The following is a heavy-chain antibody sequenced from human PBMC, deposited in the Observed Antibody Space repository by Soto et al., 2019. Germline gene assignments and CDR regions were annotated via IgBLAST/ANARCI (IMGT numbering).Heavy chain of an antibody. CDR2: ISYDGSNK. CDR3: ARVGGVRGDRHAFDI. V-gene: IGHV3-30-3*01. D-gene: IGHD3-10*01. CDR1: GFTFSSYA. Sequence: SLRLSCAASGFTFSSYAMHWVRQAPGKGLEWVAVISYDGSNKYYADSVKGRFTISRDNSKNTLYLQMNSLRAEDTAVYYCARVGGVRGDRHAFDIWGQGTMVTVSS. J-gene: IGHJ3*02.